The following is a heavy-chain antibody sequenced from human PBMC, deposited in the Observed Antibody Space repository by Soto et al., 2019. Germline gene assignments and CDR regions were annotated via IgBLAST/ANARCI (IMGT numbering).Heavy chain of an antibody. V-gene: IGHV3-21*01. CDR1: GFTFSSYS. J-gene: IGHJ3*02. CDR3: ARETPRGPHDAFDI. CDR2: ISSSSSYI. Sequence: GGSLRLSCAASGFTFSSYSMNWVRQAPGKGLEWVSSISSSSSYIYYADSVKGRFTISRDNAKNSLYLQMNSLRAEDTAVYYCARETPRGPHDAFDIWGKGTMVNVS. D-gene: IGHD3-10*01.